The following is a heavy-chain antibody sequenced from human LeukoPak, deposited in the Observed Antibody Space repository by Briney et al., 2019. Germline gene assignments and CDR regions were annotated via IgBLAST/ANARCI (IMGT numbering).Heavy chain of an antibody. CDR2: ISSDGTNK. J-gene: IGHJ5*02. D-gene: IGHD3-10*01. V-gene: IGHV3-30*19. Sequence: PGGSLRLSCAASGFIFKNYGMHWARQAPGKGLEWVAVISSDGTNKDYADSVKGRFSISRDNSKNTLYLQMNRLRADDTAVYYCARDRSQEFDPWGQGTLVTVSS. CDR3: ARDRSQEFDP. CDR1: GFIFKNYG.